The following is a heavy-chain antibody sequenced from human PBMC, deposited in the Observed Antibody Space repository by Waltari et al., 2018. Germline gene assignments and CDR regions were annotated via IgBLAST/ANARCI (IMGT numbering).Heavy chain of an antibody. Sequence: QVQLVQSGAEVKKPGSSVKVSCKASGGTFSSYTISWVRPAPGQGLEWMGRIIPILGIANYAQKFQGRVTITADKSTSTAYMELSSLRSEDTAVYYCARASCSGGSCSYYYYYGMDVWGQGTTVTVSS. CDR1: GGTFSSYT. CDR3: ARASCSGGSCSYYYYYGMDV. D-gene: IGHD2-15*01. CDR2: IIPILGIA. J-gene: IGHJ6*02. V-gene: IGHV1-69*02.